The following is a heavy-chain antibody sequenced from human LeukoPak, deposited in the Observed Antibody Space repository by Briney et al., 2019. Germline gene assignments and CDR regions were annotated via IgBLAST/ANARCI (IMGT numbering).Heavy chain of an antibody. Sequence: SSETLSLTCTVSGGSISTYYWSWIRQPPGKGLEWIGYIYQSGSTNYNPSLKSRVIMSVDTSKNQISLSLSSVTAADTAVYYCARAVYYYDSSGYYYHGGDAFDIWGQGTMVTVSS. CDR2: IYQSGST. D-gene: IGHD3-22*01. J-gene: IGHJ3*02. CDR1: GGSISTYY. CDR3: ARAVYYYDSSGYYYHGGDAFDI. V-gene: IGHV4-59*12.